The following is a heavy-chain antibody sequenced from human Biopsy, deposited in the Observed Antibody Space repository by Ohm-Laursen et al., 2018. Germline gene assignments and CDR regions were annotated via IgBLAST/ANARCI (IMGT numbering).Heavy chain of an antibody. V-gene: IGHV1-69*13. CDR3: ARRYCSSTSCSPPFYSWFDP. Sequence: LVKVSCKASGGTFSSYAISWVRRAPGQGPEWMGGIIPIFETIDYAPKFQDRVTITADESTRTAYMELSSLKSEDTAVYYCARRYCSSTSCSPPFYSWFDPWGQGTLVTVSS. J-gene: IGHJ5*02. D-gene: IGHD2-2*01. CDR1: GGTFSSYA. CDR2: IIPIFETI.